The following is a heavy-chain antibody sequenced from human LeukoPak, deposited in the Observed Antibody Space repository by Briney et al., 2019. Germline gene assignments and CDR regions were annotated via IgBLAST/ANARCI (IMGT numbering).Heavy chain of an antibody. CDR1: GYTFTGYY. D-gene: IGHD2-2*01. CDR2: SNTNSGGT. CDR3: ARGISSTSTSGNWFDP. J-gene: IGHJ5*02. Sequence: ASVKVSCKASGYTFTGYYMHWVRQAPGQGLEWIGWSNTNSGGTNYAQKFQGRVTMTRDTSISTAYMELSRLRSEDTAVYYCARGISSTSTSGNWFDPWGQGTLVTVSS. V-gene: IGHV1-2*02.